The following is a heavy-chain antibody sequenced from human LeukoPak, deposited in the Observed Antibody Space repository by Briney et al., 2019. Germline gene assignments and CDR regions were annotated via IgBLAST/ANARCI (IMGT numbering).Heavy chain of an antibody. Sequence: GGSLRLSCAASGFSFSSYAMSWVRQAPGKGLEWVSYISSSGSTIYYADSVKGRFTISRDNAKNSLYLQMNSLRAEDTAVYYCASGLWFGELLTRFDYWGQGTLVTVSS. CDR2: ISSSGSTI. D-gene: IGHD3-10*01. CDR1: GFSFSSYA. J-gene: IGHJ4*02. CDR3: ASGLWFGELLTRFDY. V-gene: IGHV3-48*04.